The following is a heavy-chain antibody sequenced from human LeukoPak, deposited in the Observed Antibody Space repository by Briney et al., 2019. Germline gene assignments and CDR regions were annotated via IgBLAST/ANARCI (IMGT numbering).Heavy chain of an antibody. CDR3: AKDDCSSTSCPGGY. V-gene: IGHV3-66*01. CDR2: IYSGGST. D-gene: IGHD2-2*01. Sequence: PWGSLRLSCAASGFTVSSNYMSWVRQAPGKGLEWVSVIYSGGSTYYADSVKGRFTISRDNSKNTLYLQMNSLRAEDTAVYYCAKDDCSSTSCPGGYWGQGTLVTVSS. CDR1: GFTVSSNY. J-gene: IGHJ4*02.